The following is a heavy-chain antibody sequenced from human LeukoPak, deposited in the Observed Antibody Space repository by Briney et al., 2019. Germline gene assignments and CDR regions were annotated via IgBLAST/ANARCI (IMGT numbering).Heavy chain of an antibody. V-gene: IGHV1-8*01. CDR3: ARGVGSAINKEAFDI. D-gene: IGHD6-25*01. CDR1: GYSYTSYD. J-gene: IGHJ3*02. CDR2: FNPKSGNA. Sequence: GASVKVSCKASGYSYTSYDVNWVRQAPGQGLEWMGWFNPKSGNAGYAQKFQGRVTMTRNISMTTAYMEPNSLTSEDTAVYYCARGVGSAINKEAFDIWGQGTVVTVSS.